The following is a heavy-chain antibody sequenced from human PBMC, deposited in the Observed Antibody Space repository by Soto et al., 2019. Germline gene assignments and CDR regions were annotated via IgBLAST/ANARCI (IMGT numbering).Heavy chain of an antibody. CDR2: IDPSDSYT. CDR1: GYNFSSHW. CDR3: ARRLGATWFDP. V-gene: IGHV5-10-1*01. J-gene: IGHJ5*02. D-gene: IGHD1-26*01. Sequence: LKISCKASGYNFSSHWIKWVRQTPGKGLEWMGRIDPSDSYTDYSPSFQGHITISVDHSISTAYLQWNSLKASDTAMYYCARRLGATWFDPWGQGTRVTVSS.